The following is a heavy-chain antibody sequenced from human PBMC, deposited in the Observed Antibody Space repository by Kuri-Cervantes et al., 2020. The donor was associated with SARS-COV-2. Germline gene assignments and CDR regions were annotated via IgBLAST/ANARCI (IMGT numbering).Heavy chain of an antibody. CDR3: ANAYGVGVLVD. Sequence: GESLKISCAASRFTFNNHAMSWVRQAPGKGLEWVSGISGSGDNTYYADSVKGRFTISRDNFKNTVYLQMNSLRAEDTAVYYCANAYGVGVLVDWGQGILVTVSS. D-gene: IGHD3-3*01. V-gene: IGHV3-23*01. J-gene: IGHJ4*02. CDR1: RFTFNNHA. CDR2: ISGSGDNT.